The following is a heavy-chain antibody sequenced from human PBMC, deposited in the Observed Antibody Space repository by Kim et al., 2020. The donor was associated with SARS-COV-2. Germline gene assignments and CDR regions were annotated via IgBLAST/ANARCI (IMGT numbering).Heavy chain of an antibody. Sequence: SETLSLTCTVSGGSISSSSYYWGWIRQPPGKGLEWIGSIYYSGSTYYNPSLKSRVTISVDTSKNQFSLKLSSVTAADTAVYYCARQGFDDYVYYWGHGTLVTVSS. CDR1: GGSISSSSYY. J-gene: IGHJ4*01. D-gene: IGHD3-10*01. V-gene: IGHV4-39*01. CDR3: ARQGFDDYVYY. CDR2: IYYSGST.